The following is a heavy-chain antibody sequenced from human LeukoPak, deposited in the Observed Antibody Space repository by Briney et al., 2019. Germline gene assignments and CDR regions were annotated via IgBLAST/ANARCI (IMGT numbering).Heavy chain of an antibody. J-gene: IGHJ4*02. D-gene: IGHD6-13*01. V-gene: IGHV4-59*01. Sequence: SETLSLTCTVSGGSISSYYWSWIRQPPGKGLEWIGYIYYSGSTNYNPSLKSRVTISVDTSKNQFSLKLTSVTAADTAVYYCARVVAAATYYFDYWGQGTLVTVSS. CDR1: GGSISSYY. CDR2: IYYSGST. CDR3: ARVVAAATYYFDY.